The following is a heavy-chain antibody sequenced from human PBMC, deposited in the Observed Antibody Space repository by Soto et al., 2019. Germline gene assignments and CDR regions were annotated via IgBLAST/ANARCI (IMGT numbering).Heavy chain of an antibody. J-gene: IGHJ4*02. Sequence: PSETLSLTCTVSGGPISTFYWNWIRQPPGKGLEWIGYTYYSGSTNYNPSLKSRVTISVDTSKNQFSLILSSVTAADSAVYYCATQGTTGLTQRYFDYWGQGILVTVSS. CDR3: ATQGTTGLTQRYFDY. CDR1: GGPISTFY. CDR2: TYYSGST. D-gene: IGHD2-8*02. V-gene: IGHV4-59*08.